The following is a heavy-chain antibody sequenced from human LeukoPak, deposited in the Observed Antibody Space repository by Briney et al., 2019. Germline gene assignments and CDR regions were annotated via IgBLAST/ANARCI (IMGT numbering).Heavy chain of an antibody. V-gene: IGHV3-9*01. CDR3: AKDSYDGNYEGPAFDI. D-gene: IGHD4-17*01. J-gene: IGHJ3*02. CDR1: GFTFDDYA. Sequence: GGSLRLSCAASGFTFDDYAMHWVRQAPGKGLEWVSGISWNSGRIGYADSVKGRFTISRDNAKNSLYLQMNSLRAEDTALYYCAKDSYDGNYEGPAFDIWGQETMVTVSS. CDR2: ISWNSGRI.